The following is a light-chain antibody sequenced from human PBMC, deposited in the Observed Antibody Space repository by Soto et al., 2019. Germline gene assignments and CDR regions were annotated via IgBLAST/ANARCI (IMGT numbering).Light chain of an antibody. CDR3: QRYNSHLFS. CDR2: RVS. Sequence: DDRLTQSPSTLSASVGDRVTISCRASQDIGDWLAWYQQKPGKAPKLLIHRVSRLQSGVPVRFSGSGSETEFTLTINGLQPYDFATYYCQRYNSHLFSFGPGTKVQSK. V-gene: IGKV1-5*03. CDR1: QDIGDW. J-gene: IGKJ3*01.